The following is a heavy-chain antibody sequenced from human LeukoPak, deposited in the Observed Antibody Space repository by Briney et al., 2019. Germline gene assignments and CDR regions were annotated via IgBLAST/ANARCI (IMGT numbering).Heavy chain of an antibody. J-gene: IGHJ4*02. CDR1: GYTFTSYD. V-gene: IGHV1-8*01. CDR3: ARGIGVVGATCFDY. CDR2: MNPNSGNT. Sequence: ASVKASCKASGYTFTSYDINWVRQATGQGLEWMGWMNPNSGNTGYAQKFQGRVTMTRNTSISTAYMELSSLRSEDTAVYYCARGIGVVGATCFDYWGQGTLVTVSS. D-gene: IGHD1-26*01.